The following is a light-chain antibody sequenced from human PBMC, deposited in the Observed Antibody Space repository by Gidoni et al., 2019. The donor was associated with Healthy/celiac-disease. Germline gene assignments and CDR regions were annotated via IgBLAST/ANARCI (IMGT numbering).Light chain of an antibody. CDR2: WAS. CDR3: QQYYSTWT. Sequence: DIVMTQSPDSLAVSLGERATINCKSSQSVLYSSNNKNYLAWYQQKPGQPPKLLIYWASTRESGVPDRVSGSGSGTDFTLTSSSLQAEDVAVYYCQQYYSTWTFGQGTKVEIK. J-gene: IGKJ1*01. CDR1: QSVLYSSNNKNY. V-gene: IGKV4-1*01.